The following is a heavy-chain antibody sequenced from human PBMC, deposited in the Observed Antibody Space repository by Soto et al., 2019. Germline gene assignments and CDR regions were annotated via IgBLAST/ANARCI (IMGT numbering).Heavy chain of an antibody. CDR1: GGTFNNYA. CDR3: ARPRSHYYDRSAERAFDI. Sequence: QVQLVQSGAEVKKPGSSVKVSCKASGGTFNNYAISWVRQAPGQGLEWMGGIIPLFGTTNYAQKFQGRVTITADESTSTAYMELSSLRSDDTAFYYCARPRSHYYDRSAERAFDIWGQGTMVTVSS. D-gene: IGHD3-22*01. CDR2: IIPLFGTT. V-gene: IGHV1-69*01. J-gene: IGHJ3*02.